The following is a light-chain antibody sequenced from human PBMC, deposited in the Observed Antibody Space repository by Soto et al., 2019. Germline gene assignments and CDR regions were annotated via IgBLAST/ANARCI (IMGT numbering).Light chain of an antibody. V-gene: IGKV1-39*01. CDR3: QQSYSTPIT. Sequence: QSPSSLASSVVDRFTITFRASQSIGTYLHWYQQKPGKAPKLLIYAASSLQSGVPSRFSGSGSGTDFTLTISSLQPEDFATYYCQQSYSTPITFGQGTRLEIK. CDR1: QSIGTY. CDR2: AAS. J-gene: IGKJ5*01.